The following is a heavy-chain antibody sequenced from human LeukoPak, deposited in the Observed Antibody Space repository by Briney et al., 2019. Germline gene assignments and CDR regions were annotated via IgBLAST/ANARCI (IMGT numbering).Heavy chain of an antibody. J-gene: IGHJ6*03. D-gene: IGHD3-22*01. CDR2: ISGSGGST. CDR1: GFTFSSYA. CDR3: ARASSGSYYYYYYYMDV. Sequence: PGGSLRLSCAASGFTFSSYAMSWVRQAPGKGLEWVSAISGSGGSTYYADSVKGRFTISRDNSKNTLYLQMNSLRAEDTAVYYCARASSGSYYYYYYYMDVWGKGTTVTVSS. V-gene: IGHV3-23*01.